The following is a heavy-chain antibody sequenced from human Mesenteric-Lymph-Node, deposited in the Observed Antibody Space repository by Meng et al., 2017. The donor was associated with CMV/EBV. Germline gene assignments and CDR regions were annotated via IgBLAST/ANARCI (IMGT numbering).Heavy chain of an antibody. V-gene: IGHV1-18*01. D-gene: IGHD5-18*01. CDR2: ISTYSGST. Sequence: ASVKVSCKTSGYTFNTNGISWVRQAPGQGLEWMGWISTYSGSTRYAEKFQDRVTMTTDTSTSTAYMELRSLTSDDTAVYYCARDSPSYSYGGSYWYFDLWGRGTLVTVSS. J-gene: IGHJ2*01. CDR1: GYTFNTNG. CDR3: ARDSPSYSYGGSYWYFDL.